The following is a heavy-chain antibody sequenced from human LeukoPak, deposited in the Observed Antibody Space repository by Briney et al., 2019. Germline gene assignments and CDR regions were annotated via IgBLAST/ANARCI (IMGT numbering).Heavy chain of an antibody. CDR3: ARDPDPTNYDISR. J-gene: IGHJ4*02. CDR2: IYYSGNT. Sequence: SETLSLTCTVSGGSISSSSYYWGWIRQPPGKGLAWIGSIYYSGNTYYNPSLKSRVTISVDTSKNQFSLKLSSVTAADTAVYYCARDPDPTNYDISRWGQGTLVTVSS. CDR1: GGSISSSSYY. D-gene: IGHD3-9*01. V-gene: IGHV4-39*07.